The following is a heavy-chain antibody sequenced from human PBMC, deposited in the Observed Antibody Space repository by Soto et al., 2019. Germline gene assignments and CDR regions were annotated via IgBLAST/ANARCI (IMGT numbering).Heavy chain of an antibody. CDR1: GFTFRNYA. D-gene: IGHD4-17*01. J-gene: IGHJ5*02. CDR3: AKDAISGDGIWLMDS. Sequence: GGSLRLSCAASGFTFRNYAMTWARQAPGKGLEWVSSLLRSGSSAYYADSVRGRFTISSDTSANSLYPQMDNLRAEDTAIYYCAKDAISGDGIWLMDSWGQGTVVIVSS. CDR2: LLRSGSSA. V-gene: IGHV3-23*01.